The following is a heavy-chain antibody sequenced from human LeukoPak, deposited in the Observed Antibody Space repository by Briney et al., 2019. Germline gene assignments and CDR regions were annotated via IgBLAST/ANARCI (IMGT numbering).Heavy chain of an antibody. J-gene: IGHJ4*02. CDR3: ARGDVRG. V-gene: IGHV1-2*02. Sequence: GASVKVSCKASGYTFTGYYIHWVRQAPGQGLEWMGWINPNSGGTNYAQKFQGRVTLTRGASISTAYMELSTLTSDDTAVYYCARGDVRGWGQGTLVTVSS. CDR1: GYTFTGYY. D-gene: IGHD3-10*01. CDR2: INPNSGGT.